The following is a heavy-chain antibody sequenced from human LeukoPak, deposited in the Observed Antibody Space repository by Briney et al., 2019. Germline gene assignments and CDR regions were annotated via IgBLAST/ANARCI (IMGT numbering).Heavy chain of an antibody. Sequence: PGGSLRLSCAASGFTFSSYSMHWVRQAPGKGLEWVAVISYDGSNKYYADSVKGRFTISRDNSKNTLYLQMNSLRAEDTAVYYCANAYHCSSTSCYEGGTSFDYWGQGTLVTVSS. CDR3: ANAYHCSSTSCYEGGTSFDY. CDR2: ISYDGSNK. D-gene: IGHD2-2*01. J-gene: IGHJ4*02. CDR1: GFTFSSYS. V-gene: IGHV3-30*18.